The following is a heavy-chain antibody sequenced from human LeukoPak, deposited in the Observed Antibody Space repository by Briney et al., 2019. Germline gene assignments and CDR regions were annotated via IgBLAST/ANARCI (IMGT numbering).Heavy chain of an antibody. CDR2: IDYSGNT. V-gene: IGHV4-39*02. CDR3: AGEDIIVDPFEF. D-gene: IGHD2-21*01. Sequence: PSETLSLTCGVSGASVSSNSHYWGWIRQPPGKGLEWIGSIDYSGNTYSNPSLQSRVTISVDRSRNQFSLKLTSVTAADTAIYFCAGEDIIVDPFEFWGQGAQVTVSS. CDR1: GASVSSNSHY. J-gene: IGHJ4*02.